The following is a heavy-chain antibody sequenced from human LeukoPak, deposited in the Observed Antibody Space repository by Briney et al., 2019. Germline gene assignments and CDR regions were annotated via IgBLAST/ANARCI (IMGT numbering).Heavy chain of an antibody. CDR3: ARETSQKGAHYMDV. CDR2: IYYSGST. Sequence: SETLSLTCTVSGGSISSYYWSWIRQPPGKGLEYIGYIYYSGSTNYNPSLKSRLTISVDTSKNQFSLKLSSVTAADTAVYYCARETSQKGAHYMDVWGKGTTVTVSS. D-gene: IGHD3-16*01. CDR1: GGSISSYY. J-gene: IGHJ6*03. V-gene: IGHV4-59*01.